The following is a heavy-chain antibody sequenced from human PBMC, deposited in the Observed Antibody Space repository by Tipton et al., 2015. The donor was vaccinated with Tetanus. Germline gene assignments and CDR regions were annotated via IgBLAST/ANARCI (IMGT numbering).Heavy chain of an antibody. D-gene: IGHD2-21*01. J-gene: IGHJ4*02. V-gene: IGHV4-39*02. Sequence: LRLSCTVSGGSISGSRNFWGWIRQTPARGLEWIGSADYTGHTYHNPSLKSRVTLSVDVSKNQFSLRVSSVTAADTALYFCARDSHVGAPVVNCFDRWGLGTLVTVSS. CDR1: GGSISGSRNF. CDR3: ARDSHVGAPVVNCFDR. CDR2: ADYTGHT.